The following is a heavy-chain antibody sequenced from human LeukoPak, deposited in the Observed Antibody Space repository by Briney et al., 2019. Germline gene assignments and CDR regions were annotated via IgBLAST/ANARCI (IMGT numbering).Heavy chain of an antibody. V-gene: IGHV4-31*03. CDR3: ARDRTIVVVPAAIFYYYGMDV. D-gene: IGHD2-2*01. J-gene: IGHJ6*02. CDR1: GGSISSGGYY. Sequence: PSETLSLTCTVSGGSISSGGYYWSWLRQHPGKGLEWIGYIYYSGSTYYNPSLKSRVTISVDTSKNQFSLKLSSVTAADTAVYYCARDRTIVVVPAAIFYYYGMDVWGQGTTVTVSS. CDR2: IYYSGST.